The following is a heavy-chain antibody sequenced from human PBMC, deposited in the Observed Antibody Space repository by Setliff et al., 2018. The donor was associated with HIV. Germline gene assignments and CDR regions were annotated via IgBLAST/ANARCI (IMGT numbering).Heavy chain of an antibody. CDR3: AGPSLGIGGGSIFDF. V-gene: IGHV4-39*01. Sequence: SETLSLTCTVSGASFSRGSYYWGWVCQSPGKGLGWIGNIHYSGSIYYNPSLKSRVTISVDTSKNQFALRLSSVTAADTAVYHCAGPSLGIGGGSIFDFWGQGILVTVSS. D-gene: IGHD3-3*01. J-gene: IGHJ4*02. CDR2: IHYSGSI. CDR1: GASFSRGSYY.